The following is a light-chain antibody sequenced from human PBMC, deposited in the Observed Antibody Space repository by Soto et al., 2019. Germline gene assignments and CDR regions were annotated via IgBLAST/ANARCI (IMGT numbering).Light chain of an antibody. CDR3: QQYDRSPWT. J-gene: IGKJ1*01. CDR1: QSVSSSY. Sequence: EIVLTQSPGTLSLSPGERATLSCRASQSVSSSYLAWYQQKPGQAPRLLIYGTSKRATGIPDRFSGSGSGTDFTLTISRLEPEDVAVYYCQQYDRSPWTVGQGTKVEIK. CDR2: GTS. V-gene: IGKV3-20*01.